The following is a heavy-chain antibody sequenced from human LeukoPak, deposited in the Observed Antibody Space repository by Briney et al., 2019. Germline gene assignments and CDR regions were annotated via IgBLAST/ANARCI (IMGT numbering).Heavy chain of an antibody. CDR3: AKGRSTSCNDP. J-gene: IGHJ5*02. CDR2: ISYDGNSE. Sequence: PGGSLRLSCAASGFTFSDYGMHWVRQAPGKGLEWVAVISYDGNSEYYADSVKGRFSISRDNSKDTLYLQMNSLRPEDTAVYYWAKGRSTSCNDPWGKGPLVTVS. CDR1: GFTFSDYG. V-gene: IGHV3-30*18. D-gene: IGHD2-2*01.